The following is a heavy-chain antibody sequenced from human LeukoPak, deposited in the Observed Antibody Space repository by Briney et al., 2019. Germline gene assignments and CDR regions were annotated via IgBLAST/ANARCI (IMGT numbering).Heavy chain of an antibody. CDR1: GYSISSGYY. CDR3: ARESLGGIAVAGTPPPLDY. J-gene: IGHJ4*02. Sequence: PSETLSLTCTVSGYSISSGYYWGWIRQPPGKGLEWIGIFYHSGSTYYNPSLKSRVTISVDTSKHQFSLKLSSVTAADTAVYYCARESLGGIAVAGTPPPLDYWGQGTLVTVSS. D-gene: IGHD6-19*01. CDR2: FYHSGST. V-gene: IGHV4-38-2*02.